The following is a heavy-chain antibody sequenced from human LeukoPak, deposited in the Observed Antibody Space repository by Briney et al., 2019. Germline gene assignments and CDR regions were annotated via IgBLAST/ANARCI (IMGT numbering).Heavy chain of an antibody. D-gene: IGHD2-2*01. V-gene: IGHV3-33*01. J-gene: IGHJ6*02. Sequence: GGSLRLSCAASGFTFSSYGMHWVRQAPGKGLEWVAVIWYDGSNKYYADSVKGRFTISRDNSKNTLYLQMNSLRAEDTAVYYCAREYCSSTSCPDEGIDVWGQGTTVTVSS. CDR2: IWYDGSNK. CDR1: GFTFSSYG. CDR3: AREYCSSTSCPDEGIDV.